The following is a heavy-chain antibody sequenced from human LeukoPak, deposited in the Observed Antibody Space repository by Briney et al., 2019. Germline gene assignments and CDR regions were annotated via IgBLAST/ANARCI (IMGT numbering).Heavy chain of an antibody. CDR3: ARDRDGYKLPDY. J-gene: IGHJ4*02. D-gene: IGHD5-24*01. CDR2: IIPILGIA. Sequence: GASVKVSCKASGGTFSSYTISWVRQAPGQGLEWMGRIIPILGIANYAQKLQGRVTITADKSTSTAYMELSSLRSEDTAVYYCARDRDGYKLPDYWGQGTLVTVSS. V-gene: IGHV1-69*04. CDR1: GGTFSSYT.